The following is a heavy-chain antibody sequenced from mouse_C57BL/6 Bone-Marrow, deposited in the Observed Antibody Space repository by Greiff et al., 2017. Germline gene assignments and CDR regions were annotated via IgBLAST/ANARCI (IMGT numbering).Heavy chain of an antibody. CDR3: AKNGPGGNYVGAMDY. CDR1: GFSLTSYG. Sequence: VKLMESGPGLVQPSQSLSITCTVSGFSLTSYGVHWVRQPPGKGLEWLGVIWSGGSTDYNAAFISRLSISKDNSKSQVFFKMNSLQADDTAIYYCAKNGPGGNYVGAMDYWGQGTSVTVSS. V-gene: IGHV2-4*01. CDR2: IWSGGST. J-gene: IGHJ4*01. D-gene: IGHD2-1*01.